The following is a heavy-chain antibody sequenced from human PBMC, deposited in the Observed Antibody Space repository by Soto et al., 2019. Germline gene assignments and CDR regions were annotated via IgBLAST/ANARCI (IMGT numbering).Heavy chain of an antibody. CDR1: GGSVNGYY. CDR3: ATRITGFGLLIPPFDP. D-gene: IGHD2-21*01. CDR2: INHTGGT. J-gene: IGHJ5*02. V-gene: IGHV4-34*01. Sequence: SETLSLTCAVYGGSVNGYYWNWIRQPPGKGLEWIGEINHTGGTHYNPSLKSRVTMSVDTSKNQFSLRLSSVTAAETAIYYCATRITGFGLLIPPFDPWRQGTQDTVSS.